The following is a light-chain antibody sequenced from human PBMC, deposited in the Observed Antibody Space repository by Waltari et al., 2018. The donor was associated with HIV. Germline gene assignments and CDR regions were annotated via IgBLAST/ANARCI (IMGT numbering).Light chain of an antibody. CDR1: QSISRW. V-gene: IGKV1-5*03. CDR3: QQYYNYPYT. Sequence: DIQMTQSPSTLSASVRDRVTITGRGSQSISRWVARYQQKPAKAPQLLIYEASTLESGVPSRFSGSGSGTEFTLTITSLQPDDFATYYCQQYYNYPYTFGPGPKLELK. CDR2: EAS. J-gene: IGKJ2*01.